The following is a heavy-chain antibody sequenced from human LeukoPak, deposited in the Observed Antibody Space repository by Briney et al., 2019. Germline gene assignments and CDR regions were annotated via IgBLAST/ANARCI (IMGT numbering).Heavy chain of an antibody. D-gene: IGHD3-3*01. CDR3: ARGHRRRFQEDYYYYMDV. CDR2: MNPNSGNT. V-gene: IGHV1-8*03. CDR1: GYTFTSYD. Sequence: ASVKVSCKASGYTFTSYDINWVRQATGQGLEWMGWMNPNSGNTGYAQKFQGRDTITRNTPISTAYMELSSQRSEDTAVYYCARGHRRRFQEDYYYYMDVWGKGTTVTVSS. J-gene: IGHJ6*03.